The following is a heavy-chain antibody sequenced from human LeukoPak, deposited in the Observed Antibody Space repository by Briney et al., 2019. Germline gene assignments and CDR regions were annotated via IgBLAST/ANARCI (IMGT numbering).Heavy chain of an antibody. CDR2: IIPIFGIA. CDR3: AIAVAGTTPPCYFDY. Sequence: PVKVSCKASGGTFSSYVISSVRQAPGQGLEWMGRIIPIFGIANYAQKFQGRVTITADKSTSTAFMELSSLRSEDTAVYYCAIAVAGTTPPCYFDYWGQGTLVTVSS. J-gene: IGHJ4*02. D-gene: IGHD6-19*01. V-gene: IGHV1-69*04. CDR1: GGTFSSYV.